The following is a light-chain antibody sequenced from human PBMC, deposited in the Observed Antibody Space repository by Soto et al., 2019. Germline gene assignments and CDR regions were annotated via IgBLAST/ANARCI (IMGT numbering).Light chain of an antibody. CDR3: SSYAGSNNFNVV. CDR1: SSDVGSYNY. Sequence: QSALTQPPSASGSPGQSVTISCTGTSSDVGSYNYVSWYQQHPGKAPKIMIYEVSKRPSGVPDRFSGSKSGNTASLTVSGLQAEDEADYYCSSYAGSNNFNVVFGGGTQLTVL. CDR2: EVS. V-gene: IGLV2-8*01. J-gene: IGLJ2*01.